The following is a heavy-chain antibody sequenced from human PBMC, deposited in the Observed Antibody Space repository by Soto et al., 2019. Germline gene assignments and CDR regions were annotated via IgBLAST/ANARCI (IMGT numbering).Heavy chain of an antibody. CDR3: ARHGGSSVTLYYYYGMDV. Sequence: GESLKISCKGSGYSFTSYWIGWVRQMPGKGLEWMGIIYPGDSDTRYSPSFQGQVTISADRSISTAYLQWSSLKASDTAMYYCARHGGSSVTLYYYYGMDVWGQGTTVTVSS. D-gene: IGHD2-15*01. V-gene: IGHV5-51*01. CDR1: GYSFTSYW. CDR2: IYPGDSDT. J-gene: IGHJ6*02.